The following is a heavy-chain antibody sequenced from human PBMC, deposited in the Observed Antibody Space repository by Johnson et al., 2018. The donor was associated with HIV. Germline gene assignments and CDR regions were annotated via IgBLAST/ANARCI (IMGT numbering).Heavy chain of an antibody. CDR1: GFTFSSYW. CDR3: AKGGGSYSDAFDI. J-gene: IGHJ3*02. Sequence: QMLLVESGGGVVQPGGSLRLSCVASGFTFSSYWMSWVRQAPGKGLEWVAFIRYDGSNKYYANSVKGRFTISRDNSKNTLYLQMNSLRAEDTAVYYCAKGGGSYSDAFDIWGQGTMVTVSS. D-gene: IGHD1-26*01. CDR2: IRYDGSNK. V-gene: IGHV3-30*02.